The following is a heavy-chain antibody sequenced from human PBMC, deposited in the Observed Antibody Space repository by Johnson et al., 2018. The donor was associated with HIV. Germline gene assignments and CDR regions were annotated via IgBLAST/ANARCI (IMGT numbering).Heavy chain of an antibody. V-gene: IGHV3-30*07. CDR3: ARAPPGWELPDI. D-gene: IGHD1-26*01. CDR1: GFTFSSYA. Sequence: QVQLVESGGGVVQPGRSLRLSCAASGFTFSSYAMHWVRQAPGKGLEWVAVIWYDGSNEHYADSVKGRFTISRDNSKNTLYLQMNSLRAEDTAVYYCARAPPGWELPDIWGQGTMVTVSS. CDR2: IWYDGSNE. J-gene: IGHJ3*02.